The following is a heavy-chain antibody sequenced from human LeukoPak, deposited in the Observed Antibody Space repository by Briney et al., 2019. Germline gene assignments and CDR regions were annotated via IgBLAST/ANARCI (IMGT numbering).Heavy chain of an antibody. J-gene: IGHJ3*02. Sequence: SETLSLTCTVSGGSISSSVYYWSWIRQHPGKGLEWIGYIYYSGSTYYNPSLKSRVTISVDTSKNQFSLKLSSVTAADTAVYYCARDYYDSSGSDAFDIWGQGTMVTVSS. CDR1: GGSISSSVYY. CDR3: ARDYYDSSGSDAFDI. CDR2: IYYSGST. D-gene: IGHD3-22*01. V-gene: IGHV4-31*03.